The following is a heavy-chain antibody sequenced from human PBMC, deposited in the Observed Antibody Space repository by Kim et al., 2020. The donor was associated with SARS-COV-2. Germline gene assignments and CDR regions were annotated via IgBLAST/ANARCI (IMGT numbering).Heavy chain of an antibody. V-gene: IGHV4-34*01. D-gene: IGHD3-10*01. Sequence: LKSRVTISVDTSKNQFSLKLSSVAAADTAVYYCARGTILWFGEPMALDYWGQGTLVTVSS. J-gene: IGHJ4*02. CDR3: ARGTILWFGEPMALDY.